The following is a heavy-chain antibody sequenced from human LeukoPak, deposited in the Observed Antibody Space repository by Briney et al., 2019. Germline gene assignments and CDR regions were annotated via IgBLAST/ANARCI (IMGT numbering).Heavy chain of an antibody. CDR3: ARQMGVTKGFEAFDI. CDR2: IYTSGST. Sequence: SETLSLTCTVSGGSISSYYWSWIRQPAGTGLEWIGRIYTSGSTNYNPSLKSRVTMSVDTSKNQFSLKLSSVTAADTAVYYCARQMGVTKGFEAFDIWGQGTMVTVSS. V-gene: IGHV4-4*07. J-gene: IGHJ3*02. D-gene: IGHD2-21*02. CDR1: GGSISSYY.